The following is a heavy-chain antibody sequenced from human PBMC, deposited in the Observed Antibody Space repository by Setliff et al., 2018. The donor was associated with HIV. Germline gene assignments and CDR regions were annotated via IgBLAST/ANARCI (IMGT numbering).Heavy chain of an antibody. J-gene: IGHJ4*02. V-gene: IGHV3-13*01. CDR3: TRGMRPMVKRVPFDY. Sequence: PGGSLRLSCATSGFAFSDYDFHWVRQVTGEGLEWVSAIGTGGDTYYADSVKGRFTISRENAKNSLYLQMNNVRAGDTAVYYCTRGMRPMVKRVPFDYWGQGTLVTVSS. CDR1: GFAFSDYD. CDR2: IGTGGDT. D-gene: IGHD2-15*01.